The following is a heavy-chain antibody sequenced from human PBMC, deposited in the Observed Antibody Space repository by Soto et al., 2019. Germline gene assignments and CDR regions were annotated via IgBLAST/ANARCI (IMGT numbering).Heavy chain of an antibody. CDR3: ARPPLPGFGKYAMDV. CDR1: GFTFTNAW. CDR2: IKSKTSGATT. D-gene: IGHD3-10*01. Sequence: GGSLRLSCAASGFTFTNAWMSWVRQAPGKGLEWVGRIKSKTSGATTDYAAPVKGRFTISRDDSKNTLYLQMNSLKTEDTAMYYCARPPLPGFGKYAMDVWGQGTTVTVSS. J-gene: IGHJ6*02. V-gene: IGHV3-15*01.